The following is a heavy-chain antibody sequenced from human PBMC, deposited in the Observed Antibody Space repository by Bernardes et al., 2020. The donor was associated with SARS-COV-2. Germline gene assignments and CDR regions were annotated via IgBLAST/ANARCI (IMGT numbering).Heavy chain of an antibody. CDR1: GGSMSSYY. D-gene: IGHD3-9*01. J-gene: IGHJ4*02. Sequence: SETLSLTCTVSGGSMSSYYWSWIRQPPGKELEWIAYIYYSGSTDYNPSLKSRVTISIDTSKNQFSLKLSSVTAADTAVYYCARDVRYFDWSIPDWGQGTLVTVSS. CDR2: IYYSGST. CDR3: ARDVRYFDWSIPD. V-gene: IGHV4-59*12.